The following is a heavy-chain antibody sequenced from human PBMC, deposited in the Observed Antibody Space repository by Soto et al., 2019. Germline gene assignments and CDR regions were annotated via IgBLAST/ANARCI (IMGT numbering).Heavy chain of an antibody. CDR1: GGSVSSGSYY. Sequence: SETLSVTCTVSGGSVSSGSYYWIWIRQAPGKGLEWIGYIYYSGSTNYNPSLKSRVTISVDTSKNQFSLKLSSVTAADTAVYYCARVVLVDNWFDPWGQGTLVTVSS. CDR2: IYYSGST. D-gene: IGHD2-15*01. CDR3: ARVVLVDNWFDP. V-gene: IGHV4-61*01. J-gene: IGHJ5*02.